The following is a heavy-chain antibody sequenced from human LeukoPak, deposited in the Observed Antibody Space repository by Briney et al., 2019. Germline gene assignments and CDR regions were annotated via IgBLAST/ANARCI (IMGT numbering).Heavy chain of an antibody. J-gene: IGHJ5*02. CDR3: ARVCPYYDYVWGSYRYTPPSGWFDP. V-gene: IGHV4-34*01. Sequence: GSLRLSCAVSGFTVSSNYMSWVRQPPGKGLEWIGEINHSGSTNYNPSLKSRVTISVDTSKNQFSLKLSSVTAADTAVYYCARVCPYYDYVWGSYRYTPPSGWFDPWGQGTLVTVSS. CDR1: GFTVSSNY. D-gene: IGHD3-16*02. CDR2: INHSGST.